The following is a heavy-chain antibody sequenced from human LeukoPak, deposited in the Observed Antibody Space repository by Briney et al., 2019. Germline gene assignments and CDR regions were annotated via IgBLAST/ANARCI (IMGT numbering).Heavy chain of an antibody. D-gene: IGHD2-2*01. CDR3: ARANLLFRSSTTWLFDY. CDR2: INPNDGDT. Sequence: ASVKVSCKASGYTFTDYYMHWVRQAPGQGFEWMGWINPNDGDTNYAQKFQGRVTMTRDTSISTAHMEVSRLRSDDTAVYYCARANLLFRSSTTWLFDYWGQGTLVNGSS. CDR1: GYTFTDYY. V-gene: IGHV1-2*02. J-gene: IGHJ4*02.